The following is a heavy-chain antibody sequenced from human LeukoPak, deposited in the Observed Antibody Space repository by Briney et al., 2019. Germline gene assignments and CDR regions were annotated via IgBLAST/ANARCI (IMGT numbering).Heavy chain of an antibody. CDR2: IYSSGSP. CDR1: GGSISQYY. J-gene: IGHJ4*02. CDR3: AREFRTTWNNFDF. V-gene: IGHV4-4*07. Sequence: PSETLSLTCTVSGGSISQYYWSWIRRPAGKGLEWIGRIYSSGSPNYNPSLKSRATISVDTSKNQFSLRLSSVTAADTAVYYCAREFRTTWNNFDFWGQGTLVTVSS. D-gene: IGHD1/OR15-1a*01.